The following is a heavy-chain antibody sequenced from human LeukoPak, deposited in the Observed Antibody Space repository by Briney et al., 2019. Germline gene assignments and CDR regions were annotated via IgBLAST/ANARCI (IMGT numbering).Heavy chain of an antibody. CDR3: ARDAPNYYGSGSYFDY. D-gene: IGHD3-10*01. CDR2: IIPIFGTA. CDR1: GGTFSSYA. Sequence: ASVKVSCKASGGTFSSYAISWVRQAPGQGLEWMGGIIPIFGTANYAQKFQGGVTITADESTSTAYMELSSLRSEDTAVYYCARDAPNYYGSGSYFDYWGQGTLVTVSS. J-gene: IGHJ4*02. V-gene: IGHV1-69*13.